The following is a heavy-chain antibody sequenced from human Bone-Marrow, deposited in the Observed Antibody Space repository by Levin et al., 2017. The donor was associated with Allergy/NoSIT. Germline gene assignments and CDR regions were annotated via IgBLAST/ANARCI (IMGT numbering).Heavy chain of an antibody. V-gene: IGHV6-1*01. CDR2: PYYRSKWYT. Sequence: SETLSLTCAISGDSVSSNSAAWNWIRQSPSRGLEWLGRPYYRSKWYTDYAVSVKSRMTINPDTSKNQFSLQLNSVIPEDTAVYFCARVMSRTTMTAQYDYYYRDVWGEGTTVTVSS. CDR1: GDSVSSNSAA. D-gene: IGHD4-17*01. CDR3: ARVMSRTTMTAQYDYYYRDV. J-gene: IGHJ6*03.